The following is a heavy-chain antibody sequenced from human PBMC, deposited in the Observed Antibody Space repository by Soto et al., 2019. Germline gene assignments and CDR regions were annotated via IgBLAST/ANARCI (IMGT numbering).Heavy chain of an antibody. CDR1: GDTFTDYY. V-gene: IGHV1-46*01. D-gene: IGHD2-21*02. Sequence: QVQLVQSGAEVKKPGASVKVSCKASGDTFTDYYIHWVRQAPGQGLEWMGTVNPSGGHTTYAQHFLGRMTMTRDTSTSTSYMELTSLTSENTAVYYGARGGHVVVVTAALDFWGQGTLVTVSS. J-gene: IGHJ4*02. CDR3: ARGGHVVVVTAALDF. CDR2: VNPSGGHT.